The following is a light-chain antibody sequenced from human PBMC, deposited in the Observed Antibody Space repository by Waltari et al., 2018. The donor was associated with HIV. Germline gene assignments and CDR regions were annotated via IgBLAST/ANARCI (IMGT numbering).Light chain of an antibody. CDR1: ELGDKY. Sequence: SYEVTQPPSVAVSPGQTASITCSGYELGDKYTCWYQQKPGQSPLLVIYQDDKLPSGIPGGCSAASSGHTATLTIRGTRPMDEADYYCQAWGSTTSGVFGRGTKLTVL. CDR3: QAWGSTTSGV. V-gene: IGLV3-1*01. CDR2: QDD. J-gene: IGLJ2*01.